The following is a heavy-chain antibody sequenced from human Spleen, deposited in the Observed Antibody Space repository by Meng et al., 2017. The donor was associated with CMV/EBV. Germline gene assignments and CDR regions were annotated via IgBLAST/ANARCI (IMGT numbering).Heavy chain of an antibody. V-gene: IGHV1-69*10. J-gene: IGHJ4*02. CDR2: ITPISEIA. Sequence: SVKVSCKASGYSLNTSYIHWVRQAPGQGLEWMGGITPISEIANYAQKFQGRVTITADKSTSTSYMELSSLRSEDTAVYYCVLEVGFDNWGQGTLVTVSS. CDR1: GYSLNTSY. D-gene: IGHD2-15*01. CDR3: VLEVGFDN.